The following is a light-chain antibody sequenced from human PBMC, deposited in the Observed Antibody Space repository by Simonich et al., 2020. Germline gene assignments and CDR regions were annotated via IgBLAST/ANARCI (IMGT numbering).Light chain of an antibody. Sequence: QTVVTQEPSFSVSPGGTVTFTCGLSSGSVSTSYYPSWYQQTPGQAPRTLIYSTNPRSSGVPDRFSGSILGNKAALTITGAQADDESDYYCVLYMGSGISVFGGGTKLTVL. CDR2: STN. V-gene: IGLV8-61*01. CDR1: SGSVSTSYY. CDR3: VLYMGSGISV. J-gene: IGLJ2*01.